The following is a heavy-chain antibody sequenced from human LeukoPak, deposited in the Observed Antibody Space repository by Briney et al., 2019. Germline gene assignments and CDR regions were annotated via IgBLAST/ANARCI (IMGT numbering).Heavy chain of an antibody. J-gene: IGHJ4*02. V-gene: IGHV3-21*01. CDR3: ARESIGKAAADY. D-gene: IGHD6-13*01. CDR1: GFTFSSYS. CDR2: ITSSSSYI. Sequence: GGSLRLCCAGSGFTFSSYSMNWVRQAPGKGLEWVSSITSSSSYIYYADSVKGRFTISRDNAKNSLYLQMNSLRAEDTAVYYCARESIGKAAADYWGQGTLVTVSS.